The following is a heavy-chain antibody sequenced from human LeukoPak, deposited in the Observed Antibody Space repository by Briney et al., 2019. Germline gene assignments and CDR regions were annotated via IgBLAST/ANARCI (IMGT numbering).Heavy chain of an antibody. Sequence: PSETLSLTCAVCGGSFSGYYWSWIRQPPGKGLEWIGEINHSGSTNYNPSLKSRVTISVDTSKNQFSLKLSSVTAADTAVYYCAKTSAVYSSSSEYFQHWGQGTLVTVSS. V-gene: IGHV4-34*01. CDR3: AKTSAVYSSSSEYFQH. J-gene: IGHJ1*01. D-gene: IGHD6-6*01. CDR1: GGSFSGYY. CDR2: INHSGST.